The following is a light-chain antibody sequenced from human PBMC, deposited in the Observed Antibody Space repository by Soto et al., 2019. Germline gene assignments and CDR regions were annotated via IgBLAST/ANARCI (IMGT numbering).Light chain of an antibody. CDR1: QSVLYSSNNKNY. CDR2: WAS. J-gene: IGKJ4*01. CDR3: QQYYTTPLT. V-gene: IGKV4-1*01. Sequence: DIVMTQSPDPLAVSLGERATINCKSSQSVLYSSNNKNYLAWYQQKPGQSPKLLIYWASTRESGVPDRFSGSGSGTDFTLTISSLQAEDVAVYYCQQYYTTPLTFGGGTKVEIK.